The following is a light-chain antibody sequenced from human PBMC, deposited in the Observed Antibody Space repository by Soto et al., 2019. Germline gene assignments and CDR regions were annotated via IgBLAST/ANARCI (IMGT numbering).Light chain of an antibody. CDR2: GAS. V-gene: IGKV3-20*01. Sequence: EIVLTQSPGTLSLSPGEGATLSCRASQSVGSDFLAWYQQRPGQPPRILIFGASGRAAGIPDRFSGSGSGTDFTLTISRLEPEDFAVYYCQQYGSLSWAFGHGTKVDIK. CDR1: QSVGSDF. J-gene: IGKJ1*01. CDR3: QQYGSLSWA.